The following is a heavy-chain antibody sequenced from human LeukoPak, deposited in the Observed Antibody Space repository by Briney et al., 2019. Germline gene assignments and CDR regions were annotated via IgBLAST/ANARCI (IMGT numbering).Heavy chain of an antibody. CDR3: ARDYSDNYGGNSWLGWFDP. Sequence: PGGSLRLSCAASGFTFSDPYMSWIRQAPGKGLEWISSIRRSGTTIYYADSVKGRFTISRDNANNSLYLQMNSLRAEDTAVYYCARDYSDNYGGNSWLGWFDPWGQGTLVTVSS. V-gene: IGHV3-11*01. CDR1: GFTFSDPY. CDR2: IRRSGTTI. J-gene: IGHJ5*02. D-gene: IGHD4-23*01.